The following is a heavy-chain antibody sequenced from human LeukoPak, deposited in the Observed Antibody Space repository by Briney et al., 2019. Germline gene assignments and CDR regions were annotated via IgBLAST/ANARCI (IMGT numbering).Heavy chain of an antibody. D-gene: IGHD2-15*01. Sequence: GGSLRLSCAASGFTFSSYGMSWVRQAPGKGLEWVSGISDSGSSTYYADSVKGRFTISRDNSKNTMYLQMDSLRAEDTAVYYCAKVVAWVDYWGQGTLVTVSS. CDR2: ISDSGSST. CDR1: GFTFSSYG. CDR3: AKVVAWVDY. V-gene: IGHV3-23*01. J-gene: IGHJ4*02.